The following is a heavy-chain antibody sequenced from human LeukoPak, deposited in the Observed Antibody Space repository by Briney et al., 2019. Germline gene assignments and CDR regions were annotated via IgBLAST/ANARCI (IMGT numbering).Heavy chain of an antibody. CDR3: AKGSITIFGVVPPFDY. CDR1: GFTFSSYA. V-gene: IGHV3-23*01. CDR2: ISGSGGST. D-gene: IGHD3-3*01. Sequence: GGSLRLSCAASGFTFSSYAMSWVRQAPGKGLEWVSAISGSGGSTYYADSVKGRFTISRDNSKNTLYLQMNSLRAEDTAVYYRAKGSITIFGVVPPFDYWGQGTLVTVPS. J-gene: IGHJ4*02.